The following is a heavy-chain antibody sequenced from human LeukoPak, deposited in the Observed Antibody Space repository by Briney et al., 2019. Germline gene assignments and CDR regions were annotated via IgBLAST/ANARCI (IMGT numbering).Heavy chain of an antibody. CDR2: ISGSGGST. CDR1: GFTFSSYA. Sequence: PGRSLRLSCAASGFTFSSYAMSWVRQAPGKGLEWVSAISGSGGSTYYADSVKGRFTISRDNSKNTLYLQMNSLRAEDTAVYYCARGTWFGELSVDYWGQGTLVTVSS. V-gene: IGHV3-23*01. J-gene: IGHJ4*02. D-gene: IGHD3-10*01. CDR3: ARGTWFGELSVDY.